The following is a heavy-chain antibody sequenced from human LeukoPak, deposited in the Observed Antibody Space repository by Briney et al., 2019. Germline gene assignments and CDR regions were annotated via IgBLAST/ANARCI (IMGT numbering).Heavy chain of an antibody. Sequence: SETLSLTCAVYGGSFSGYYWSWIRQPPGKGLEWIGGINHSGSTNYNPSLKSRVTLSVETSKNQFSLKLSSVTAADTAVYYCAGSTYDNWFDPWGQGTLVTVSS. CDR2: INHSGST. CDR3: AGSTYDNWFDP. J-gene: IGHJ5*02. CDR1: GGSFSGYY. V-gene: IGHV4-34*01. D-gene: IGHD2-8*01.